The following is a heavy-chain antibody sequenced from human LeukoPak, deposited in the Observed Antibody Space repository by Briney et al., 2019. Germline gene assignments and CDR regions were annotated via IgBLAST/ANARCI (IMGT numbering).Heavy chain of an antibody. J-gene: IGHJ4*02. CDR1: GFTFSNAR. CDR3: TTGTWIQLWLADY. CDR2: IKGKTDGGTT. V-gene: IGHV3-15*01. D-gene: IGHD5-18*01. Sequence: GGSLRLSCATSGFTFSNARMSWVRQAPGKGLEWVGHIKGKTDGGTTDYAAPVQGRVTVSRDDSKNTLYLQMNSLKTEDTAVYYCTTGTWIQLWLADYWGQGTLVTVSS.